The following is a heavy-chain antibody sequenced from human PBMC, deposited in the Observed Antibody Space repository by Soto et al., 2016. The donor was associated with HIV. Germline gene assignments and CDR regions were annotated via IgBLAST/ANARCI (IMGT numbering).Heavy chain of an antibody. V-gene: IGHV1-2*02. J-gene: IGHJ6*03. CDR2: INPNSGGT. Sequence: QVQLVQSGAEVKKPGASVKVSSKVSGYTLIELSMHWVRQAPGQGLEWMGWINPNSGGTNYAQKFQGRVTMTRDTSISTAYMELSRLRSDDTAVYYCARLRYYYYYMDVWGKGTTVTVSS. CDR1: GYTLIELS. CDR3: ARLRYYYYYMDV.